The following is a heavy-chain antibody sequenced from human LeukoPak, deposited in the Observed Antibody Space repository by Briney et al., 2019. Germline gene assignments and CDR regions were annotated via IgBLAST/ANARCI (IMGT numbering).Heavy chain of an antibody. V-gene: IGHV3-11*01. Sequence: GGSLRLSCAASGFTFSDYYKSWIRQAPGKGLEWVSYISSSGSTIYYADSVKGRFTISRDNAKNSLYLQMNSLRAEDTAVYYCARDVVVVPAPPYYYGMDVWGQGTTVTVSS. CDR1: GFTFSDYY. J-gene: IGHJ6*02. CDR3: ARDVVVVPAPPYYYGMDV. CDR2: ISSSGSTI. D-gene: IGHD2-2*01.